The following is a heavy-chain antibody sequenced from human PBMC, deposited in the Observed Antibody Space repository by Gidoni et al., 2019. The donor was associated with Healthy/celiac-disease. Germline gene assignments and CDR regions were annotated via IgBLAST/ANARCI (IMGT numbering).Heavy chain of an antibody. D-gene: IGHD1-26*01. CDR3: ARGVGAITMDY. J-gene: IGHJ4*02. CDR1: GGSIGYYY. V-gene: IGHV4-59*01. CDR2: IFYSGST. Sequence: VQLQESVPGLVKPSETLSLTCTVSGGSIGYYYWSWIRQPPGKGLEWIAYIFYSGSTNYNPSLKSRVTISVDTSKNQFSLNLSSVTAADTAVYYCARGVGAITMDYWGQGTLVTVSS.